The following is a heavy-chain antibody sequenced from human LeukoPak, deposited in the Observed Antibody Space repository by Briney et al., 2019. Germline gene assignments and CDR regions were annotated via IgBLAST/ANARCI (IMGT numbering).Heavy chain of an antibody. CDR3: ARGFTERYYYGSGSLFVIFDY. V-gene: IGHV4-39*07. CDR1: GGSISSSSYY. CDR2: IYYSGST. D-gene: IGHD3-10*01. J-gene: IGHJ4*02. Sequence: SETLSLTCTVSGGSISSSSYYWGWIRQPPGKGLEWIGSIYYSGSTYYNPSLKSRVTISVDTSKNQFSLKLSSVTAADMAVYYCARGFTERYYYGSGSLFVIFDYWGQGTLVTVSS.